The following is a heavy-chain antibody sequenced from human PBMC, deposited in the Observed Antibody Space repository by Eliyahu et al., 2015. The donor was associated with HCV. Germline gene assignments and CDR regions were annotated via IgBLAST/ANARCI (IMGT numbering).Heavy chain of an antibody. CDR1: GXSFTDYY. D-gene: IGHD6-13*01. CDR2: INPHSGGX. Sequence: QVQLVQSGAEVKKPGAXVKXSCKASGXSFTDYYMHWVRQAPGQGLEXMGWINPHSGGXHYAQKFQGRVTMTRDTSINTAYMELSRLKSDDTAVYYCAREIGSTWYTRGMDVWGQGTTVTVSS. CDR3: AREIGSTWYTRGMDV. J-gene: IGHJ6*02. V-gene: IGHV1-2*02.